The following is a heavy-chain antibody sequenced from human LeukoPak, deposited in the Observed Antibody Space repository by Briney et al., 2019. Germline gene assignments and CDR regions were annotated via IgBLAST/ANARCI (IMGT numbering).Heavy chain of an antibody. CDR3: TRHAYLEWYGESVD. Sequence: GGSLRLSCAASEFTFSSYGMHWVRQAPGKGLEWVANIKQDGSEKYYVDSVKGRFTISRDNAKNSLYLQMNSLRAEDTAVYYCTRHAYLEWYGESVDWGQGTLVTVSS. J-gene: IGHJ4*02. D-gene: IGHD3-3*01. CDR2: IKQDGSEK. CDR1: EFTFSSYG. V-gene: IGHV3-7*01.